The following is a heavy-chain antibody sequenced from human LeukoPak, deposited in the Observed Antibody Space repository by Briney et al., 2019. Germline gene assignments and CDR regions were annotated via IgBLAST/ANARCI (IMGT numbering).Heavy chain of an antibody. V-gene: IGHV4-31*03. CDR2: IYYSGST. CDR3: ARAPGYYDSSGYRSWGYFQH. Sequence: PSETLSLTCTVSGGSISSGGYYWGWIRQHPGKVLEWIGYIYYSGSTYYNPSLKSRVTISVDTSKNQFSLKLSSVTAADTAVYYCARAPGYYDSSGYRSWGYFQHWGQGTLVTVSS. CDR1: GGSISSGGYY. D-gene: IGHD3-22*01. J-gene: IGHJ1*01.